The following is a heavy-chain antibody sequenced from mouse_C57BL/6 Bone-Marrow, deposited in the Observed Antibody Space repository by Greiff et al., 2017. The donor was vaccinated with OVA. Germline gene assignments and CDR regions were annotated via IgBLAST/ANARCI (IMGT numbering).Heavy chain of an antibody. CDR3: ARYDYGSMGDY. Sequence: QVQLKESGAELVRPGTSVKVSCKASGYAFTNYLIEWVKQRPGQGLEWIGVINPGSGGTNYNEKFKGKATLTADKSSSTAYMQLSSLTSEDSAVYFCARYDYGSMGDYWGQGTTLTVSS. CDR2: INPGSGGT. CDR1: GYAFTNYL. V-gene: IGHV1-54*01. J-gene: IGHJ2*01. D-gene: IGHD1-1*01.